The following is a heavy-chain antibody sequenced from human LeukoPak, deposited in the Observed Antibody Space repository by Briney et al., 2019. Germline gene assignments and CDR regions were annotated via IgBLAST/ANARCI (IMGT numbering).Heavy chain of an antibody. CDR2: IYYSGST. Sequence: SSETLSLTCTVSGGSISRGDYYWSWIRQPPGKGLEWIGYIYYSGSTYYNPSLKSRVTISVDTSKNQFSLKLSSVTAADTAVDYCAAERKDIVAVPAAVNYYYYMDVWGKGTTVTVSS. D-gene: IGHD2-2*01. CDR1: GGSISRGDYY. V-gene: IGHV4-30-4*08. CDR3: AAERKDIVAVPAAVNYYYYMDV. J-gene: IGHJ6*03.